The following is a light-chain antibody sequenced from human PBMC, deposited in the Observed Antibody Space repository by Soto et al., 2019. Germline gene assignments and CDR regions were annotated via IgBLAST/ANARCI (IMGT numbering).Light chain of an antibody. CDR2: EVS. Sequence: QSALTQPASVSGSPGQSITISCTRASSDVGSYNFVSWYQQHPGEVPKVLIYEVSKRPSGVSDRFSGSKSGNTASLTISGPQAEDEADYYCCADAGRSTYVFGTGTKVTVL. V-gene: IGLV2-23*02. J-gene: IGLJ1*01. CDR1: SSDVGSYNF. CDR3: CADAGRSTYV.